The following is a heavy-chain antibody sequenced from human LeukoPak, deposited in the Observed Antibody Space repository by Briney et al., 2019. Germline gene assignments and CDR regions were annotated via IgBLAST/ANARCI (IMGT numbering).Heavy chain of an antibody. CDR2: IIPIFGTA. CDR1: GGTFSSYA. D-gene: IGHD6-19*01. J-gene: IGHJ5*02. V-gene: IGHV1-69*06. CDR3: ARGELTPIAVAGTRWFDP. Sequence: SVKVSCKASGGTFSSYAISWVRQAPAQGLEWMGGIIPIFGTANYAQKFQGRVTITADKSTSTAYMELSSLRSEDTAVYYCARGELTPIAVAGTRWFDPWGQGTLVTVSS.